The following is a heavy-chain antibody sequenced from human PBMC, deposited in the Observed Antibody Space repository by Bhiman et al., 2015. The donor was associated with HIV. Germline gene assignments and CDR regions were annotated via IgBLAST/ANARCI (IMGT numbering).Heavy chain of an antibody. D-gene: IGHD2-2*01. V-gene: IGHV3-30*04. CDR3: ARATSVVLPAGAFDI. J-gene: IGHJ3*02. Sequence: VQLVESGGGVVQPGRSMRLSCAASGFTFSSYAMHWVRQAPGKGLEWVALISFDGSNKFYADSVKGRFTISRDKSKKTLYLQMNSLRVEDTAVYYCARATSVVLPAGAFDIWGRGTMVTVSS. CDR1: GFTFSSYA. CDR2: ISFDGSNK.